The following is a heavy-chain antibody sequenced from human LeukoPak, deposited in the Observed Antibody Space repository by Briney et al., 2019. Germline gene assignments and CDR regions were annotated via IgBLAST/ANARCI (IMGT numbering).Heavy chain of an antibody. D-gene: IGHD3-16*01. J-gene: IGHJ4*02. Sequence: SETLSLTCALSSRSISLSNWWSWVRQPPGKGLEWIGEIYHSGSTNYNPSLKSRVTISVDKSKNQYSLKLSSVTGADASVYYCARLTWTSAPKKYYFDYWGQGTLVTVSS. CDR2: IYHSGST. CDR1: SRSISLSNW. V-gene: IGHV4-4*02. CDR3: ARLTWTSAPKKYYFDY.